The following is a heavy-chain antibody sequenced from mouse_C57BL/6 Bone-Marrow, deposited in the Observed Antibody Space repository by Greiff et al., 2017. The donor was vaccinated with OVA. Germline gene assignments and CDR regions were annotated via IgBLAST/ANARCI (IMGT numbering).Heavy chain of an antibody. CDR1: GYTFTDHT. V-gene: IGHV1-78*01. Sequence: VQVVESDAELVKPGASVKISCKVSGYTFTDHTIHWMKQRPEQGLEWIGYIYPRDGSTKYNEKFKGKATLTADKSSSTAYMQLNSLTSEDSAVYFWAGCYDGYRYYYAMDYWGQGTSVTVSS. CDR2: IYPRDGST. CDR3: AGCYDGYRYYYAMDY. J-gene: IGHJ4*01. D-gene: IGHD2-3*01.